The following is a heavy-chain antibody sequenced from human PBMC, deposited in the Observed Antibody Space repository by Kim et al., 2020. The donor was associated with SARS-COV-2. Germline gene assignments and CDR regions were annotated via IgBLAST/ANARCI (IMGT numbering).Heavy chain of an antibody. CDR1: GGSISSSSYY. CDR2: IYYSGST. J-gene: IGHJ2*01. Sequence: SETLSLTCTVSGGSISSSSYYWGWIRQPPGKGLEWIGTIYYSGSTYYNPSLKSRVTISVDTSKNQFSLKLSSVTAADTAVYYCARYCSGGSCYYNWYFDLWGRGTLVTVSS. D-gene: IGHD2-15*01. V-gene: IGHV4-39*01. CDR3: ARYCSGGSCYYNWYFDL.